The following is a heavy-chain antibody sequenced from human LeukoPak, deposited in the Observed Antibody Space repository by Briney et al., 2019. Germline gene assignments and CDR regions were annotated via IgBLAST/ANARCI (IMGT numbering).Heavy chain of an antibody. J-gene: IGHJ4*02. CDR2: IYYSGST. D-gene: IGHD6-19*01. CDR1: GCSISSYY. Sequence: ETLSLTCTVSGCSISSYYWTWLRQPPGKGLEWIGYIYYSGSTNYNPSLKSRVTISVDTSKNQFSLKLSSLTAAGTAVYYCARRRAVPGFYYFDYWGQGTLVTVSS. CDR3: ARRRAVPGFYYFDY. V-gene: IGHV4-59*08.